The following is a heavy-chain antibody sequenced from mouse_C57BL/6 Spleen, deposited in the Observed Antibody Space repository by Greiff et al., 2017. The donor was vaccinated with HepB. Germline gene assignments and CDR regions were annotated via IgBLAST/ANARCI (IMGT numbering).Heavy chain of an antibody. J-gene: IGHJ2*01. CDR2: IYPGSGNT. CDR1: GYSFTSYY. Sequence: VKLQESGPELVKPGASVKISCKASGYSFTSYYIHWVKQRPGQGLEWIGWIYPGSGNTKYNEKFKGKATLTADTSSSTAYMHLSSLTSEDSAVYYCARSGSHYFDYWGQGTTLTVSS. V-gene: IGHV1-66*01. CDR3: ARSGSHYFDY.